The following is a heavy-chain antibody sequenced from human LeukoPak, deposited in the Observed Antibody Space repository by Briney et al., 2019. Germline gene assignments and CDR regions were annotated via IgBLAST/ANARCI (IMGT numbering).Heavy chain of an antibody. CDR3: ARARVWYSSGWRAFDI. D-gene: IGHD6-19*01. V-gene: IGHV4-59*01. CDR2: IYYSGST. J-gene: IGHJ3*02. Sequence: SGTLSLTCTGSGVYISSYYWSWIGQPPGKGLELIGDIYYSGSTNYNPSLKSRVTISVDTSKNQFSLKLSSVTAADTAVYYCARARVWYSSGWRAFDIWGQGTMVTVSS. CDR1: GVYISSYY.